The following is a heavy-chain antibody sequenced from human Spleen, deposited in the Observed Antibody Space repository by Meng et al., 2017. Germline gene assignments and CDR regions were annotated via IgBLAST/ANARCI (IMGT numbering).Heavy chain of an antibody. J-gene: IGHJ4*02. V-gene: IGHV4-39*07. D-gene: IGHD1-26*01. CDR2: IYYSGSN. Sequence: SDTLSLTCTVSGGSISSSSYYWGWIRQPPGKGLEWIGSIYYSGSNYYNPSLKSRVTISVDTSKNQFSLKLSSVTAADTAVYYCATLGVVGATEQEHWGQGTLVTVSS. CDR1: GGSISSSSYY. CDR3: ATLGVVGATEQEH.